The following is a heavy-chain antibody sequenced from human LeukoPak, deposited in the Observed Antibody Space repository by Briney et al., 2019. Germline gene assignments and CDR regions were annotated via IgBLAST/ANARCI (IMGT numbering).Heavy chain of an antibody. CDR1: GFVFKDYH. J-gene: IGHJ3*02. D-gene: IGHD5-24*01. CDR3: ARDQSGYNSRNRMTAFDI. Sequence: PGGSLRLSCAASGFVFKDYHVHWVRQAPGKGLEWVASVSSTGGYIYYAESLRGRFTISRDNANNSLSLQMNSLRAEDTAVYYCARDQSGYNSRNRMTAFDIWGHGTMVTVSS. CDR2: VSSTGGYI. V-gene: IGHV3-21*01.